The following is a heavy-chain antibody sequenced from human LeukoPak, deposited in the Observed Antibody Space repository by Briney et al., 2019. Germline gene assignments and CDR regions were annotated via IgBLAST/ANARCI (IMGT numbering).Heavy chain of an antibody. CDR3: ARDGSSGWCD. Sequence: ASVKVSCKTSGGSFSSYAISWVRQAPGQGLEWMGWMNPNSGNTGYAQKFQGRVTMTRNTSISTAYMELSSLRSEDTAVYYCARDGSSGWCDWGQGTLVTVSS. CDR1: GGSFSSYA. V-gene: IGHV1-8*02. J-gene: IGHJ4*02. CDR2: MNPNSGNT. D-gene: IGHD6-19*01.